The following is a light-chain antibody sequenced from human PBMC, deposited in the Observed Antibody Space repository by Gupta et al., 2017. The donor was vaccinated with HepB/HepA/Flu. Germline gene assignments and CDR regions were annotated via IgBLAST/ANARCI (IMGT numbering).Light chain of an antibody. CDR3: ATWDDSLSGPV. CDR1: NSNIGSNY. Sequence: QSVLTQPPSASGTPGQRVPISCSGSNSNIGSNYVYWYQQFPGTAPKLLIYRNNQRPSGVPDRFSGSKSGTSASLAISGLRSDDESDYHCATWDDSLSGPVFGGGTKLTVL. V-gene: IGLV1-47*01. CDR2: RNN. J-gene: IGLJ3*02.